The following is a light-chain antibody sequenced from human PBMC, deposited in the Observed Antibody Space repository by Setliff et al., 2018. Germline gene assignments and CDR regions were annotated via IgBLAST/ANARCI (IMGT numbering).Light chain of an antibody. V-gene: IGLV3-21*04. CDR3: QVWDSRNDLNYV. Sequence: SYELTQPPSVSVAPGKTATITCGGNNIGSKGVHWYQQKPSQAPVLVIYSDSDRPSGIPERISGPKSGNTATLTISRVEAGDEADYYCQVWDSRNDLNYVFGTGTKVTVL. CDR1: NIGSKG. J-gene: IGLJ1*01. CDR2: SDS.